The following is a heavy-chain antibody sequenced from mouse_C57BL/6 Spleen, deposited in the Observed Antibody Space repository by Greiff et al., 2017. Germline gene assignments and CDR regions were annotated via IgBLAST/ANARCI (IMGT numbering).Heavy chain of an antibody. D-gene: IGHD2-3*01. V-gene: IGHV1-50*01. J-gene: IGHJ4*01. CDR3: ARSTDGYRAMDY. CDR2: IDPTDCYT. Sequence: QVQLQQPGAELVKPGASVKLSCKASGYTFTSYWMQWVKQRPGQGLEWIGEIDPTDCYTNYNQKFKGKATLTVDTSSSTAYMQLSSLTSEDSAVYYCARSTDGYRAMDYWGQGTSVTVSS. CDR1: GYTFTSYW.